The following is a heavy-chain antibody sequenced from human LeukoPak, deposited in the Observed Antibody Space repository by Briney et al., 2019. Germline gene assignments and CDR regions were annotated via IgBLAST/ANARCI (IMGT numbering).Heavy chain of an antibody. CDR1: GFTFTYAW. CDR2: VNTRADGGTT. D-gene: IGHD3-16*02. V-gene: IGHV3-15*01. Sequence: GGSLRLSCAASGFTFTYAWMSWVRQAPGKGLEWLGRVNTRADGGTTEYAAPVKGRFTISRDDSKNTLYLQMNSLKTEDTAVYYCTPEPFMITFGGVIVPWGQGTLVTVSS. CDR3: TPEPFMITFGGVIVP. J-gene: IGHJ5*02.